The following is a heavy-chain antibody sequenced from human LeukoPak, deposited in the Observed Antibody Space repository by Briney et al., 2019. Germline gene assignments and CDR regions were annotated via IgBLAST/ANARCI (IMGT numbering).Heavy chain of an antibody. D-gene: IGHD1-1*01. CDR1: GGLITSTIHY. Sequence: PSETLSLTCSVSGGLITSTIHYWAWIRQPPGQGLEWIASIYYNGITYYNASLESRVTMSVDTSRNQFSLRLSSVSAAGTSGYYCAKQLDVKRGGGASNLDYWGQGTLVTGPS. V-gene: IGHV4-39*01. CDR3: AKQLDVKRGGGASNLDY. CDR2: IYYNGIT. J-gene: IGHJ4*02.